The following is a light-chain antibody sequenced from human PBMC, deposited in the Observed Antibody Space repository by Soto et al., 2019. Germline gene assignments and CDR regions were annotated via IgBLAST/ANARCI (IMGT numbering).Light chain of an antibody. CDR2: KAT. V-gene: IGKV1-5*03. Sequence: DIQMTQSPSTLSASVGDRVTITCRASQSITTWLAWYQQKPGKAPKLLIHKATNLQSGVPSRFSGSGSGTEFSLTISSLQPEDCAIYYCQQYNDYQYTFGQGTKLEIK. CDR1: QSITTW. J-gene: IGKJ2*01. CDR3: QQYNDYQYT.